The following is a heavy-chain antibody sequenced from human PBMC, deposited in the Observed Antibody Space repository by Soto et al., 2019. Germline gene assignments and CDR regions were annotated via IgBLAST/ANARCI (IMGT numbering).Heavy chain of an antibody. D-gene: IGHD4-17*01. Sequence: EVHLLESGGGLGQPGGSLRLSCAGSGFTFSRFAMSWVRQVPGKGLEWVSAISGSGQTTYYADSVKGRFTVSRDNSNNTLYLQMNSLRDEDTAVYYCARLPKGSTVTSWGQGTLVTVSS. J-gene: IGHJ4*02. V-gene: IGHV3-23*01. CDR1: GFTFSRFA. CDR2: ISGSGQTT. CDR3: ARLPKGSTVTS.